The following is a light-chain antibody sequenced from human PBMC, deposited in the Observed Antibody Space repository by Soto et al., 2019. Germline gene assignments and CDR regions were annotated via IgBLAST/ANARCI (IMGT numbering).Light chain of an antibody. CDR1: SSDVGGYNY. CDR3: SSYTSSSIYV. J-gene: IGLJ1*01. Sequence: ALTQPASVSGSPGQSITISCTGTSSDVGGYNYVSWYQQHPGKAPKLMIYDVSNRPSGVSNRFSGSKSGNTASLTISGLQAEDEADYYCSSYTSSSIYVFGTGTKLTVL. CDR2: DVS. V-gene: IGLV2-14*01.